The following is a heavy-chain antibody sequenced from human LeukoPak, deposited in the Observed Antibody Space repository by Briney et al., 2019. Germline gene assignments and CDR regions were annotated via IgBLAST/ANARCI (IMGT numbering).Heavy chain of an antibody. D-gene: IGHD5-12*01. CDR1: GFTFSSYA. V-gene: IGHV3-23*01. Sequence: HPGGSLRLSCAASGFTFSSYAMSWVRQAPGKGLEWVSAISGSGGSTYYADSMKGRFTISRDNSKNTLYLQMNSLRAEDTAAFYCGRGRPRGYSGYVIDYWGQGTPITVSS. CDR3: GRGRPRGYSGYVIDY. J-gene: IGHJ4*02. CDR2: ISGSGGST.